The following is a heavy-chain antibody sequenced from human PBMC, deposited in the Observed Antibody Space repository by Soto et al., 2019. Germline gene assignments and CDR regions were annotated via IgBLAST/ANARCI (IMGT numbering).Heavy chain of an antibody. Sequence: QVQLVQSGAEVKRPGSSVKVSCKASGDTFSSHTIIAWVRQAPGQGLEWMGRVIPTLDILDYAQRFQDRVTITADTSTSTADLELTSLTSEDTAIYYCARDEGGYNFGSDYGLGVWGQGTTVTVSS. CDR3: ARDEGGYNFGSDYGLGV. V-gene: IGHV1-69*08. CDR2: VIPTLDIL. D-gene: IGHD5-18*01. J-gene: IGHJ6*02. CDR1: GDTFSSHT.